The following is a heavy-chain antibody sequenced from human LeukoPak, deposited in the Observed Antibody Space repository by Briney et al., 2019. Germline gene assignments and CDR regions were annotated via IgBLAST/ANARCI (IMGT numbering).Heavy chain of an antibody. CDR2: IYHSGST. CDR1: GYSISSGYY. D-gene: IGHD3-3*01. J-gene: IGHJ4*02. V-gene: IGHV4-38-2*02. CDR3: ALLRFLEWLSGRTYYFDY. Sequence: SVTLSLTCTVSGYSISSGYYWGWIRQPPGKGLEWIGSIYHSGSTYYNPSLKSRVTISVDTSKNQFSLKLSSVTAADTAVYYCALLRFLEWLSGRTYYFDYWGQGTLVTVSS.